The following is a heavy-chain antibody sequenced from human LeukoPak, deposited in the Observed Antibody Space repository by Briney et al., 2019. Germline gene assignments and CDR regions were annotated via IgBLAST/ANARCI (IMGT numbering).Heavy chain of an antibody. CDR2: IYYSGST. V-gene: IGHV4-31*03. Sequence: SETLSLTCTVSGXSISSGGYYWSWIRQHPEKGLEWIGYIYYSGSTYYNPSLKSRVTISVDRSKNQFSLKLSSVTAADTAVYYCARGGYYDSHPVVDYWGQGTLVTVSS. D-gene: IGHD3-22*01. J-gene: IGHJ4*02. CDR3: ARGGYYDSHPVVDY. CDR1: GXSISSGGYY.